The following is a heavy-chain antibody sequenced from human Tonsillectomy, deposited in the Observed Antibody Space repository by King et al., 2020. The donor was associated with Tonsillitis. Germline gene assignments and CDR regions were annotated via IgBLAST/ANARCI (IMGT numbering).Heavy chain of an antibody. D-gene: IGHD4-17*01. V-gene: IGHV3-23*04. J-gene: IGHJ5*02. CDR3: AKGWGANPLRNNWFDP. CDR1: GFTFSSYA. Sequence: VQLVESGGGLVQPGGSLRLSCAASGFTFSSYAMSWVRQAPGKGLEWVSAISGSGGSTYYADSVKGRFTISRDNSKNTLYLQMNSLRAEDTAVYYCAKGWGANPLRNNWFDPWGQGTLVTVSS. CDR2: ISGSGGST.